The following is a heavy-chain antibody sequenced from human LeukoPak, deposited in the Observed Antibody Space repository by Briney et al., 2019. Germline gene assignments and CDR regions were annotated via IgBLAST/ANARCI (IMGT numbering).Heavy chain of an antibody. V-gene: IGHV4-39*01. D-gene: IGHD3-3*01. CDR2: ICSSGCS. CDR3: ASNEWSGYYFEY. J-gene: IGHJ4*02. CDR1: GGTISSSNYC. Sequence: SETLSLTCTVSGGTISSSNYCWGWIRQPPGKGLEWIGSICSSGCSYYNPSRKFRVSRSVDTSKNQFSLNLSSVNAADTAVYYCASNEWSGYYFEYWGQGTLVPVSS.